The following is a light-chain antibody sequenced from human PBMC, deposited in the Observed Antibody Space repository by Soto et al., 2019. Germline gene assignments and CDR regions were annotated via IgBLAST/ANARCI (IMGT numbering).Light chain of an antibody. CDR1: QSVLYSSNNKNY. Sequence: DIVMTQSPDSLAVSLGERDTINCKSSQSVLYSSNNKNYLAWYQQKPGQPPNLLVYWASTRESGVPDRFSGSGSGTDFTLTISSLQAEDVAVYYCQQYYSTPWGFGQGTKVEIK. CDR3: QQYYSTPWG. CDR2: WAS. J-gene: IGKJ1*01. V-gene: IGKV4-1*01.